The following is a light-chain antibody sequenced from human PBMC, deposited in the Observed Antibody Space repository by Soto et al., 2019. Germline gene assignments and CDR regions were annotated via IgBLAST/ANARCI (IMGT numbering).Light chain of an antibody. J-gene: IGKJ1*01. Sequence: IQLTQSPSTLSVSVGDRVTITCRASQSLXSWLAWYQKKPGKAPKVLIYXASSLESGVPSSFSGSGSGTEFTITISSLQPDDFATYYCQQYNSHSTFGQGTKVDIK. CDR2: XAS. CDR3: QQYNSHST. CDR1: QSLXSW. V-gene: IGKV1-5*03.